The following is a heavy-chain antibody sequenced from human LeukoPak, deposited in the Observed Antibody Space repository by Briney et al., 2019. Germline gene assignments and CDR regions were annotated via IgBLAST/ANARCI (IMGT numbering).Heavy chain of an antibody. J-gene: IGHJ4*02. D-gene: IGHD5-18*01. CDR2: IYSGGST. V-gene: IGHV3-66*01. CDR1: GFTVSSSY. CDR3: ARDGGRGYSYGHFDY. Sequence: GGSLRLSCAASGFTVSSSYMSWVRQAPGKGLEWVSVIYSGGSTYYADSVKGRFTISRDNSKNTLYLQMNSLRAEDTAVYYCARDGGRGYSYGHFDYWGQGTLVTVSS.